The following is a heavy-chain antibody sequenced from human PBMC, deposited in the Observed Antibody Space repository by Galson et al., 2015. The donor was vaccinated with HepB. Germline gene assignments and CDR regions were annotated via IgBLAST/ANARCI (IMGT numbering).Heavy chain of an antibody. V-gene: IGHV3-49*03. CDR3: TRVVVAVAGIVGDQNAFDI. CDR2: IRSKAYGGTT. D-gene: IGHD6-19*01. Sequence: SLRLSCAASGFTFGDYAMSWFRQAPGKGLEWVGFIRSKAYGGTTEYAASVKGRFTISRDDSKSIAYLQMNSLKTEDTAVYYCTRVVVAVAGIVGDQNAFDIWGQGTMVTVSS. CDR1: GFTFGDYA. J-gene: IGHJ3*02.